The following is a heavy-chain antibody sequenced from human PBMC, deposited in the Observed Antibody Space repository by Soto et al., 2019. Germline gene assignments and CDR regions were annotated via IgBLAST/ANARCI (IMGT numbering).Heavy chain of an antibody. CDR3: AKDWPPDYYDSSGLLDY. CDR2: ISYDGSKK. Sequence: QVQLVESGGGVVQPGRSLRLSCAASGFTFSSYGMHWVRQAPGKGLEWVAVISYDGSKKYYADSVKGRFTISRDNSKNTLYLHMNSLRAEDTAVYYCAKDWPPDYYDSSGLLDYWGQGTLRTVSS. D-gene: IGHD3-22*01. V-gene: IGHV3-30*18. CDR1: GFTFSSYG. J-gene: IGHJ4*02.